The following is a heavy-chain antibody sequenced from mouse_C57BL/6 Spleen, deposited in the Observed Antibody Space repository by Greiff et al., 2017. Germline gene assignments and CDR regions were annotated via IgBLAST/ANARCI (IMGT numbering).Heavy chain of an antibody. D-gene: IGHD6-2*01. J-gene: IGHJ2*01. CDR1: GFTFSSYG. CDR2: ISSGGSYT. CDR3: ARQGFSYYFDY. V-gene: IGHV5-6*01. Sequence: LMESGGDLVKPGGSLKLSCAASGFTFSSYGMSWVRQTPDKRLEWVATISSGGSYTYYPDSVKGRFTISRDNAKNTLYLQMSSLKSEDTAMYYCARQGFSYYFDYWGQGTTLTVAS.